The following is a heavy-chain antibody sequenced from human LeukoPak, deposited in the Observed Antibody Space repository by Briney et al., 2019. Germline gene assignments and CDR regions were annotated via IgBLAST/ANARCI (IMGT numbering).Heavy chain of an antibody. D-gene: IGHD3-3*01. J-gene: IGHJ4*02. Sequence: PSETLSLTCTVSGGSISSSSYYWGWIRQPPGKGLEWIGSIYYSGSTYYNPSLKSRVTISVDTSKNQFSLKLSSVTAADTAVYYCASYDFWSGYWNNWGQGTLVTVSS. CDR2: IYYSGST. CDR1: GGSISSSSYY. V-gene: IGHV4-39*01. CDR3: ASYDFWSGYWNN.